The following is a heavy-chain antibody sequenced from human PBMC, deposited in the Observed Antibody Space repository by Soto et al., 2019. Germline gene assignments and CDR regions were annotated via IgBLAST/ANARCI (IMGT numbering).Heavy chain of an antibody. V-gene: IGHV3-73*02. CDR1: GFTFSGSA. J-gene: IGHJ6*02. Sequence: EVQLVESGGGLVQPGGSLKLSCAASGFTFSGSAMHWVRQASGKGLEWVGRIRSKANSYATAYAASVKGRFTISRDDSKNTAYLQMNSLKTEDTAVYYCTSPGYCSSTSCSTYYYYYGMDVWGQGTTVTVSS. D-gene: IGHD2-2*01. CDR2: IRSKANSYAT. CDR3: TSPGYCSSTSCSTYYYYYGMDV.